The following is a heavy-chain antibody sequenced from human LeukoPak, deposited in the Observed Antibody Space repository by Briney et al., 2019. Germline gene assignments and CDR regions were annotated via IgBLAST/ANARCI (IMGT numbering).Heavy chain of an antibody. V-gene: IGHV3-30*02. J-gene: IGHJ3*02. CDR2: IRYDGSNK. D-gene: IGHD5-18*01. CDR1: GFTFSSYG. Sequence: PGGSLRLSCAASGFTFSSYGMHWVRQAPGKGLEWVAFIRYDGSNKYYADSVKGRFTISRDNSKNTLYLQMNSQRAEDTAVYYCAKGLYSYGSGGFDIWGQGTMVTVSS. CDR3: AKGLYSYGSGGFDI.